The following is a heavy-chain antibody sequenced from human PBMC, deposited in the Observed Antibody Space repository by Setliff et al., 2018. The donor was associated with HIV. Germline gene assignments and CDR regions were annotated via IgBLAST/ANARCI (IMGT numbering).Heavy chain of an antibody. CDR3: ARDMTNYYDRSGSFGWFAP. J-gene: IGHJ5*02. D-gene: IGHD3-22*01. V-gene: IGHV4-39*07. Sequence: SETLSLTCSVSGGSISGSSYYWGWIRQPPGKGLEWIGSVYHSGSTYYNPSLKSRVTISVDKSKNQFSVKLRTVTAADTAVYYCARDMTNYYDRSGSFGWFAPWGQGTPVTVSS. CDR1: GGSISGSSYY. CDR2: VYHSGST.